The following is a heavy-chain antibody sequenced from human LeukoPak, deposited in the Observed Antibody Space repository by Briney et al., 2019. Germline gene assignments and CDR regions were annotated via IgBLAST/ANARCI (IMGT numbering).Heavy chain of an antibody. V-gene: IGHV5-51*01. CDR1: GYSFTNYW. J-gene: IGHJ1*01. D-gene: IGHD5-12*01. Sequence: GESLKISCKGSGYSFTNYWIGWVRQMPGKGLECMGIIYPGDSRTTYSPSFQGQVTISADKSITTAYLQWSSLKASDTAMYYCARPYSDTYGYFQHWGQGTLVTVSS. CDR2: IYPGDSRT. CDR3: ARPYSDTYGYFQH.